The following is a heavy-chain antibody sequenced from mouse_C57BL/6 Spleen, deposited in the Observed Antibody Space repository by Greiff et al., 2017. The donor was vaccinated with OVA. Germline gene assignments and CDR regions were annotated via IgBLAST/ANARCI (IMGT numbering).Heavy chain of an antibody. CDR1: GYTFTSYW. CDR2: IDPSDSYT. D-gene: IGHD2-5*01. CDR3: ASSDYSNQGFAY. Sequence: QVQLQQPGAELVMPGASVKLSCKASGYTFTSYWMHWVKQRPGPGLEWIGEIDPSDSYTNYNQKFKGKSTLTVDKASSTAYMQLSSLTSADSEVYYCASSDYSNQGFAYWGPGALVTVS. J-gene: IGHJ3*01. V-gene: IGHV1-69*01.